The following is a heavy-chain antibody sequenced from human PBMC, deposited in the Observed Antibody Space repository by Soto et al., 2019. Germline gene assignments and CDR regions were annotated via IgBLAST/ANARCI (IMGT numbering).Heavy chain of an antibody. J-gene: IGHJ3*02. CDR1: GFTVSSNY. CDR3: ARDFDFWSGYPGAFDI. D-gene: IGHD3-3*01. V-gene: IGHV3-66*01. CDR2: IYSGGST. Sequence: GGSLRLSCAASGFTVSSNYMSWVRQAPGKGLEWVSVIYSGGSTYYADSVKGRFTISRDNSKNTLYLQMNSLRAEDTAVYYCARDFDFWSGYPGAFDIWGQGTMVTVSS.